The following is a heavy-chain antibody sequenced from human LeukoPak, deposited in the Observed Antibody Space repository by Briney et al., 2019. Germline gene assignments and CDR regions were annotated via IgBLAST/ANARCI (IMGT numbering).Heavy chain of an antibody. CDR2: IFPSGGEI. CDR3: AKDWRFGELLGYYYYYMDV. Sequence: PGGSLRLSCAASGFTFSIYEMNWVRQAPGKGLEWVSSIFPSGGEIHYADSVRGRFTISRDNSKSTLSLQMNSLRAEDTAVYYCAKDWRFGELLGYYYYYMDVWGKGTTVTISS. D-gene: IGHD3-10*01. J-gene: IGHJ6*03. V-gene: IGHV3-NL1*01. CDR1: GFTFSIYE.